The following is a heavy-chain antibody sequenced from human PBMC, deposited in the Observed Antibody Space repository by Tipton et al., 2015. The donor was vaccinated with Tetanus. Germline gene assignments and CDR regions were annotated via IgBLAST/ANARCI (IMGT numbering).Heavy chain of an antibody. CDR1: GDSISSGPYS. D-gene: IGHD6-13*01. CDR2: IYYSGST. CDR3: ACNPNIAAAGTGEDSGWFDP. J-gene: IGHJ5*02. Sequence: TLSLTCTVSGDSISSGPYSWSWLRQHPGKGLELIGYIYYSGSTNYNPSLKSRVTISVDTSKNQFSLKLSSVTAADTAVYYCACNPNIAAAGTGEDSGWFDPWGQGTLVTVSS. V-gene: IGHV4-61*01.